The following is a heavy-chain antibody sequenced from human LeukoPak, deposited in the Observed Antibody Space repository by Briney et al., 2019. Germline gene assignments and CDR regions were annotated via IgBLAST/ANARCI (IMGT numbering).Heavy chain of an antibody. V-gene: IGHV1-2*02. Sequence: ASVKVSCKASGYTFTSYDINWVRQATGQGLEWLGWINPNTGGTNYAPKFQGRVTMTRDTSISTAYMELSRLRFDDTAVYYCARDDSFQFDYWGQGTLVTVSS. CDR3: ARDDSFQFDY. CDR1: GYTFTSYD. CDR2: INPNTGGT. J-gene: IGHJ4*02. D-gene: IGHD5-18*01.